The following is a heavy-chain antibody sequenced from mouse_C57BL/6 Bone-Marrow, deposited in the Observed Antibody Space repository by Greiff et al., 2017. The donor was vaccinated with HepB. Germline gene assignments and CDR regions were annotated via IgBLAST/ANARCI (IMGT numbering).Heavy chain of an antibody. CDR1: GFNIKDYY. J-gene: IGHJ1*03. D-gene: IGHD1-1*01. CDR2: IDPEDGET. Sequence: VQLQQSGAELVKPGASVKLSCTASGFNIKDYYMHWVKQRTEQGLEWIGRIDPEDGETKYATKFQGKATITADTSSNTAYLQLSSLTSEDTAVYYGASRGMYYYGSSYRDFDVWGTGTTVTVSS. V-gene: IGHV14-2*01. CDR3: ASRGMYYYGSSYRDFDV.